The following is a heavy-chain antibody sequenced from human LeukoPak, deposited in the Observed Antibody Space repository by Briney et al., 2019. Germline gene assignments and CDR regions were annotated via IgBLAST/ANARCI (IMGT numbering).Heavy chain of an antibody. Sequence: GGSLRLSCAASGFTFSDYYVSWIRQAPGKGLEWVSYISSSGSTIYYADSVKGRFTISRDNAKNSLYLQMNSLRAEDTAVYYCARASYYGDHGAYYYYGMDVWGQGTTVTVSS. J-gene: IGHJ6*02. V-gene: IGHV3-11*01. CDR3: ARASYYGDHGAYYYYGMDV. D-gene: IGHD4-17*01. CDR1: GFTFSDYY. CDR2: ISSSGSTI.